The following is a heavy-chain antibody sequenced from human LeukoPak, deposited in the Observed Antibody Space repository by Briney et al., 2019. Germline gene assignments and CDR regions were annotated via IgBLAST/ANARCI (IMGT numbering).Heavy chain of an antibody. J-gene: IGHJ4*02. Sequence: PGGSLRLSCAASGFTFSDHWLAWVRQAPGKGLEWLANISEDGATKNYVDSVKGRFTISRDDAKNSLFLQMNSLRAEDTAVYYCAKEGGYCSGGICRFFDYWGQGTLVTVSS. CDR2: ISEDGATK. CDR1: GFTFSDHW. D-gene: IGHD2-15*01. V-gene: IGHV3-7*01. CDR3: AKEGGYCSGGICRFFDY.